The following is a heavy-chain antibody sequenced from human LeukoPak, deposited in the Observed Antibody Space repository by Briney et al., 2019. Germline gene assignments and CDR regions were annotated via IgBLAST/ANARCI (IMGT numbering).Heavy chain of an antibody. CDR2: VYPNSGGT. CDR3: AKADRLHGGPYLIGP. D-gene: IGHD2-21*01. V-gene: IGHV1-2*02. J-gene: IGHJ5*02. CDR1: GYSFTDYY. Sequence: ASVKVSCKTSGYSFTDYYMHWVRKAPGQGLEWVGWVYPNSGGTSSAQKFQGRGTMTRDTSITTVYMEVSWLTPDDTAIYYCAKADRLHGGPYLIGPWGQGTLVTVSS.